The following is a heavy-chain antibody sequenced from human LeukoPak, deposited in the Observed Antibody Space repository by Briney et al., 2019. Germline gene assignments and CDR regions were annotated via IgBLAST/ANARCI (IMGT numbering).Heavy chain of an antibody. D-gene: IGHD4-11*01. V-gene: IGHV4-34*01. Sequence: SETLSPTCAVYGGSFSGYYWSWIRQPPGKGLEWIGEINHSGSTNYNPSLKSRVTISVDTSKNQFSLKLSSVTAADTAVYYCARGYSNYPWDYWGQGTLVTVSS. CDR3: ARGYSNYPWDY. CDR2: INHSGST. CDR1: GGSFSGYY. J-gene: IGHJ4*02.